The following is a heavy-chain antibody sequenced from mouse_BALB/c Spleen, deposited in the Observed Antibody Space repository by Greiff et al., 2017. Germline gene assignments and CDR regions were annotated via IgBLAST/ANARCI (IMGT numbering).Heavy chain of an antibody. J-gene: IGHJ3*01. D-gene: IGHD2-1*01. CDR1: GYSITSDYA. CDR2: ISYSGST. Sequence: EVQGVESGPGLVKPSQSLSLTCTVTGYSITSDYAWNWIRQFPGNKLEWMGYISYSGSTSYNPSLKSRISITRDTTKNQFFLQLNSVTTEDTATYYCAPEGYGNYEFAYWGQGTLVTVSA. V-gene: IGHV3-2*02. CDR3: APEGYGNYEFAY.